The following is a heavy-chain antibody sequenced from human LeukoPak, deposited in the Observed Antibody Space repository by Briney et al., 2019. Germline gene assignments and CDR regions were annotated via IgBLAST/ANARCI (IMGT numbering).Heavy chain of an antibody. CDR2: ISSSSSYI. J-gene: IGHJ5*02. D-gene: IGHD5-18*01. CDR3: ARHQSEKHTAMVTGVWFDP. Sequence: PGGSLRLSCAASGFTFSSYSMNWVRQAPGKGLEWVSYISSSSSYIYYADSVKGRFTISRDNAKNSLYLQMNSLRAEDTAVYYCARHQSEKHTAMVTGVWFDPWGQGTLVTVSS. CDR1: GFTFSSYS. V-gene: IGHV3-21*05.